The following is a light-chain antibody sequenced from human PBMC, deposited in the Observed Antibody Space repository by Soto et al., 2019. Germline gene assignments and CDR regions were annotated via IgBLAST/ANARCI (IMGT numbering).Light chain of an antibody. CDR3: QQYGSSPFT. CDR1: QSVSTNY. V-gene: IGKV3-20*01. J-gene: IGKJ4*01. CDR2: GAS. Sequence: EIVLTQSPGTLSLSPGEEATLSCRASQSVSTNYLAWYQQRPGQAPRLLIHGASNRATGIPERFSGSGSGTDFTLTITRLEAEDFVVYFCQQYGSSPFTFGGGTKVDIK.